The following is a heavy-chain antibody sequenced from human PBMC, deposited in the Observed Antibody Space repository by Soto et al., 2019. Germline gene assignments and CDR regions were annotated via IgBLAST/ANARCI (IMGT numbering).Heavy chain of an antibody. Sequence: EVQLVESGGGLVQPGGSLRLTCAASGFIFTDHYMDWVRQAPGKGLEWVGHPRKNPTGYTTEYAASVKGRFTISRDDSKNTLYLQMHSLKSEDTAIYYCARVLERGAADFWGRGTLVTVSS. CDR3: ARVLERGAADF. V-gene: IGHV3-72*01. J-gene: IGHJ4*02. D-gene: IGHD1-26*01. CDR1: GFIFTDHY. CDR2: PRKNPTGYTT.